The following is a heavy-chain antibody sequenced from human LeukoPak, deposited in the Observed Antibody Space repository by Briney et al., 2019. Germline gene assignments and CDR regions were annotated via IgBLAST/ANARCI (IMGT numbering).Heavy chain of an antibody. Sequence: PGGPLRLSCASSGFTFSSYSMKWVRPAPGEGGEGVFYISSISSTIYYADSVKGRFTISRDNAKNSLYLQMNSLRAEDTAVYYCARLRYYDSSAYAFDIWGQGTMVTVSS. V-gene: IGHV3-48*01. CDR2: ISSISSTI. D-gene: IGHD3-22*01. J-gene: IGHJ3*02. CDR1: GFTFSSYS. CDR3: ARLRYYDSSAYAFDI.